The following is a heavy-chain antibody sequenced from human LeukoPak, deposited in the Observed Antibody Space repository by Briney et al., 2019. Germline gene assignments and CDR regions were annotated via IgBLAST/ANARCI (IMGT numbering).Heavy chain of an antibody. CDR1: GFTFDDYA. V-gene: IGHV3-9*01. CDR3: AKSKVGARDNWFDP. J-gene: IGHJ5*02. D-gene: IGHD1-26*01. Sequence: GRSLRLSCAASGFTFDDYAMHWVRQAPGKGLEWVSGISWNSGSIGYADSVKGRFTISRDNAKNSLYLQMNSLRAEDTALYYCAKSKVGARDNWFDPWGQGTLVTVSS. CDR2: ISWNSGSI.